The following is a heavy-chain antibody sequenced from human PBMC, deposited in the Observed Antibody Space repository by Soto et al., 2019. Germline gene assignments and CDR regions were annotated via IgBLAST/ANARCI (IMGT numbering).Heavy chain of an antibody. V-gene: IGHV3-73*01. CDR1: GFAFSGSS. CDR2: IKSRVANYAT. CDR3: STLISRNNAYICDS. D-gene: IGHD2-2*01. J-gene: IGHJ4*02. Sequence: PGGSLRLSGAASGFAFSGSSMHWVRQASGKGLEWVGRIKSRVANYATAYAASVKGRFAISRDDSKSTSYLQLNSLRTEDKAMYYCSTLISRNNAYICDSCCQDTLVTVSS.